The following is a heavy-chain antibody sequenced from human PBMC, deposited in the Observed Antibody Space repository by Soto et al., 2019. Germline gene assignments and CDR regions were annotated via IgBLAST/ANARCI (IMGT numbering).Heavy chain of an antibody. Sequence: SDTLSLTCTVHGGRTRSGDYYGSSGRQPPGTGLEWVGYIYNSGSTYYNPSLKSRVTISVDTSKNQFSLKLSSVTAADTAVYYCARVSSYYYGMDVWGQGTTVTVSS. J-gene: IGHJ6*02. CDR2: IYNSGST. CDR1: GGRTRSGDYY. CDR3: ARVSSYYYGMDV. V-gene: IGHV4-30-4*02.